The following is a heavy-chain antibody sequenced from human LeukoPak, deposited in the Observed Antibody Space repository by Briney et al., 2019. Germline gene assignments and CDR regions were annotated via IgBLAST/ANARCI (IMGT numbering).Heavy chain of an antibody. D-gene: IGHD3-10*01. CDR1: GYSLTELS. CDR2: FDPEDGEI. CDR3: ATDRGDYNSGSYFFDY. V-gene: IGHV1-24*01. Sequence: ASVKVSCKVSGYSLTELSMHWVRQAPGKGLEWMGGFDPEDGEIIYAQNFQGRATMTEDTSTDTAYMYLSSLTSEDTAVYYCATDRGDYNSGSYFFDYWGQGTLVTVSS. J-gene: IGHJ4*02.